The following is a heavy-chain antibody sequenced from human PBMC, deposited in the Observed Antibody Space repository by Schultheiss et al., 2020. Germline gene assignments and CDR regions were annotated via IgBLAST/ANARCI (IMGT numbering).Heavy chain of an antibody. Sequence: SQTLSLTCAVYRGSFTGYFWSWIRQTPGKGLEWIGEIDHSDTSNYNPSLKSRVTLSLDMAKNQFSLHLRSVTAADTAVYYCARGISSRRWLQFRYFDYWGQGTLVTVSS. CDR3: ARGISSRRWLQFRYFDY. CDR1: RGSFTGYF. J-gene: IGHJ4*02. CDR2: IDHSDTS. V-gene: IGHV4-34*01. D-gene: IGHD5-24*01.